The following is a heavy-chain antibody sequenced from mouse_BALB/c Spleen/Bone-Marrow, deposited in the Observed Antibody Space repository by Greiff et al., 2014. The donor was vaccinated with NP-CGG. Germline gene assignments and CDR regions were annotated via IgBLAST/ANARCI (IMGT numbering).Heavy chain of an antibody. V-gene: IGHV14-3*02. J-gene: IGHJ3*01. CDR2: IDPANGNT. CDR3: ARNGNYGAWFAY. D-gene: IGHD2-1*01. CDR1: GFNIKATY. Sequence: EVQLQQSGAELVKPGASVKLSCTASGFNIKATYMHWMKQRPEQGLEWIGRIDPANGNTKYDPKFQGKATITADTSSNTAYLQLSSLTSEDTAVYYCARNGNYGAWFAYWGQGTLVTVSA.